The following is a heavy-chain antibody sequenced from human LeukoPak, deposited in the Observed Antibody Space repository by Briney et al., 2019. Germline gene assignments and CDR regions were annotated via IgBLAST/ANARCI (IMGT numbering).Heavy chain of an antibody. V-gene: IGHV1-69*04. J-gene: IGHJ4*02. Sequence: SVKVSCKASGGTFSSYAISRVRQAPGQGLEWIGRIIPILGMANYAQKFQGRVTITADKSTSTAYMELSSLRSEDTAVYYCARVAMEGGYYTGFTLDYWGQGTLVTVSS. CDR1: GGTFSSYA. D-gene: IGHD3-3*01. CDR2: IIPILGMA. CDR3: ARVAMEGGYYTGFTLDY.